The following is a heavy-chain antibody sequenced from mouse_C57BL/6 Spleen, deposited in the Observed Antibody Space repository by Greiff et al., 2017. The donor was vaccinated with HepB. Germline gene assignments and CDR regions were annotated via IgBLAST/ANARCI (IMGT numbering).Heavy chain of an antibody. CDR1: GYTFTSYG. D-gene: IGHD2-4*01. J-gene: IGHJ3*01. CDR2: IFPRSGNT. Sequence: QVQLQQSGAELARPGASVKLSCKASGYTFTSYGISWVKQSTGQGLEWIGEIFPRSGNTYYNEKFKGKATLTADKSTSPSYMELRSLTSADSAVYFCASECYDYAFGYWGQGTLVTVSA. V-gene: IGHV1-81*01. CDR3: ASECYDYAFGY.